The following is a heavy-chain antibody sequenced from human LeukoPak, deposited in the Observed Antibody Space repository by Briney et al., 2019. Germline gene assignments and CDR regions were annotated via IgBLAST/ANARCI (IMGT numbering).Heavy chain of an antibody. D-gene: IGHD3-22*01. CDR1: GYTFTDYY. V-gene: IGHV1-2*02. J-gene: IGHJ3*02. CDR3: ARGIVVVTPDAFDI. Sequence: GASVKVSCKASGYTFTDYYMHWVRQAPGQGLEWMGWVNPNSGGTNYAQKFQGRVTMTRDTSISTAYMELSRLRSDDTAVYYCARGIVVVTPDAFDIWGLGTMVTVSS. CDR2: VNPNSGGT.